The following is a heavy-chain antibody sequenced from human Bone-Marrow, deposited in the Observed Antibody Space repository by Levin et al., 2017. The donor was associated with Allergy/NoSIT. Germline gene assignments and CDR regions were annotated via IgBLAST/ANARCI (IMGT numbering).Heavy chain of an antibody. CDR1: GFTFSSYA. Sequence: AASVKVSCAASGFTFSSYAMSWVRQAPGKGLEWVSAISGSGGSTYYADSVKGRFTISRDNSKNTLYLQMNSLRAEDTAVYYCAKDNRLWFGELSYWGQGTLVTVSS. CDR3: AKDNRLWFGELSY. V-gene: IGHV3-23*01. CDR2: ISGSGGST. J-gene: IGHJ4*02. D-gene: IGHD3-10*01.